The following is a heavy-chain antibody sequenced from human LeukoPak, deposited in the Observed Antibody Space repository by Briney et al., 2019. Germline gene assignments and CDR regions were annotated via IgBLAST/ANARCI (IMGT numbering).Heavy chain of an antibody. CDR1: GLNFSSYG. D-gene: IGHD3-10*01. CDR3: AKDSGSGRGLYYYGMDV. J-gene: IGHJ6*04. CDR2: ISSDGNNT. V-gene: IGHV3-30*18. Sequence: PGRSLRLSCAASGLNFSSYGMHWVRQAPGKGLEWVAVISSDGNNTYYADSVKGRFTISRDNSKNTLYLQMDSLRAEDTAVYYCAKDSGSGRGLYYYGMDVWGKGTTVPVSS.